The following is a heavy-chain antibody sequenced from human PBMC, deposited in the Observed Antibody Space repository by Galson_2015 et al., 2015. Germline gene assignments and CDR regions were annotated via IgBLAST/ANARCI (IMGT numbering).Heavy chain of an antibody. CDR2: IWYDGTNE. V-gene: IGHV3-33*01. J-gene: IGHJ4*02. CDR1: GFTFNVYG. CDR3: VRDRRLGCSGTSCYYFDY. Sequence: SLRLSCAASGFTFNVYGMHWVRQAPGRGLEWVASIWYDGTNERYADSVRGRFTISRDNSKNTLYLQMDSLRAVDTAVYYCVRDRRLGCSGTSCYYFDYWGQGTLVTVSS. D-gene: IGHD2-2*01.